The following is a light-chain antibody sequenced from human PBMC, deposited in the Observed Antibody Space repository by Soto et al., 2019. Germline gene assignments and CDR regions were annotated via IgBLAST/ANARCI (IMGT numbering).Light chain of an antibody. Sequence: QPVLTQPPSASGTPGQRVSISCSGSSSNIGSNSVQWHQQLPGTAPNLLIYADNQRPSGVPDRFSGSKSGPSASLAITGLQSGDEADYYCAAWDDSLNGFVFGTGTKVTVL. CDR3: AAWDDSLNGFV. V-gene: IGLV1-44*01. J-gene: IGLJ1*01. CDR1: SSNIGSNS. CDR2: ADN.